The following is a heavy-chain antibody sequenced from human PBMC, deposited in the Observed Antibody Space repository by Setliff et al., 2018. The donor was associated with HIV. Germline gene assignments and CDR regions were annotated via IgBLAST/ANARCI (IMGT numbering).Heavy chain of an antibody. Sequence: GSVKVSCKTSGYTFKSYDINWVRQAPGQRPEWMARINAGNGNREYSPKFQGRVTITADTSASTMYMELSSLRSEDTAVYYCARVGNNRLQFFDHWGQGTLVTVSS. D-gene: IGHD5-12*01. CDR1: GYTFKSYD. V-gene: IGHV1-3*01. CDR2: INAGNGNR. CDR3: ARVGNNRLQFFDH. J-gene: IGHJ4*02.